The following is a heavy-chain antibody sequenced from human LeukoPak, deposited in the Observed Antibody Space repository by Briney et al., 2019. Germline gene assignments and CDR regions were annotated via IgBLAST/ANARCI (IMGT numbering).Heavy chain of an antibody. V-gene: IGHV4-31*03. CDR2: IYYSGST. CDR1: GGSISSGGYY. J-gene: IGHJ4*02. D-gene: IGHD3-3*01. Sequence: SQTLSLTCTVSGGSISSGGYYWSWIRQHPGKGLEWIGYIYYSGSTYYNPSLKSRVTISVDTSKNQFSLKLSSVTAADTAVYYCARAGYDFWSGYSNQIDYWGQGTLVTVSS. CDR3: ARAGYDFWSGYSNQIDY.